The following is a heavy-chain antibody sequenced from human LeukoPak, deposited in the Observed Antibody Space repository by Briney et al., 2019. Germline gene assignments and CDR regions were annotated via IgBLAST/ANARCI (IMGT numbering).Heavy chain of an antibody. V-gene: IGHV1-2*02. CDR2: INPSSGGT. J-gene: IGHJ4*02. CDR3: ARHVSSSNEDY. Sequence: GASVKVSCKASGYTFSNYYMPWVRQAPGQGLEWMGWINPSSGGTNFAQKFQGRVTMTRDTSISTAYMELHGLRSDDTAVYYCARHVSSSNEDYWGQGTLVTVSS. CDR1: GYTFSNYY. D-gene: IGHD2-8*01.